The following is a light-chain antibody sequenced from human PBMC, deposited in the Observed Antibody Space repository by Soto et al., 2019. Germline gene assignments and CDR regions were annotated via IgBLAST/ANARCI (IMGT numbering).Light chain of an antibody. V-gene: IGKV3-15*01. J-gene: IGKJ4*01. CDR1: QSISGN. Sequence: EIVMTQSPATLSVSPGERATLSCRASQSISGNLAWYQQKPGQAPRLLIYGASTRATGIPARFSGSGSGTEFTHIISSLHSEDFAVYFCQQYNIWPVTFGGGTKVEIK. CDR3: QQYNIWPVT. CDR2: GAS.